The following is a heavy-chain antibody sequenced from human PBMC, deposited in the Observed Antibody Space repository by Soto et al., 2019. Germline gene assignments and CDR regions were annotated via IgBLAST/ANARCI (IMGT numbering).Heavy chain of an antibody. CDR1: GGSISSGGYY. D-gene: IGHD2-2*02. CDR2: IYYSGST. CDR3: ASQAREVNTPEWFDP. Sequence: HVQLQESGPGLVKPSQTLSLTCTVSGGSISSGGYYWSWIRQHPGKGLEWIGYIYYSGSTYYNPFLKRRVTISGDTSKNQCSLNVSSVTAADRAVYYCASQAREVNTPEWFDPWGRGTLVTVS. V-gene: IGHV4-31*03. J-gene: IGHJ5*02.